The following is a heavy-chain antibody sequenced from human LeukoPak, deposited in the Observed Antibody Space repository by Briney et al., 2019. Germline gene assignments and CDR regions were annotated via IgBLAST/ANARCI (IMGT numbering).Heavy chain of an antibody. D-gene: IGHD6-13*01. CDR3: ARTGATWYSPSSWFDP. CDR2: ISSSSSYI. J-gene: IGHJ5*02. CDR1: GFTFSSYS. V-gene: IGHV3-21*01. Sequence: GGSLRLSCAASGFTFSSYSMNWVRQAPGKGLEWVSSISSSSSYIYYADSVKGRFTISRDNAKNSLYLQMNSLRAEDTAVYYCARTGATWYSPSSWFDPWGQGTLVTVSS.